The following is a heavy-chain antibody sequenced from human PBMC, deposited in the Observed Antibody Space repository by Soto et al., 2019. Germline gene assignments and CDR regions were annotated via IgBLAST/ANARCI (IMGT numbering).Heavy chain of an antibody. J-gene: IGHJ3*02. CDR2: VTPYKADT. V-gene: IGHV1-18*04. Sequence: QAQLVQSGAEVKKSGASVRVSCKASGYTLTNYGVTWVRQAPGQGLEWLGRVTPYKADTNSAQNLQGIVTMATDTSTNTAYLELRSLRSDDTAVYFCATDGPSNSGNLYAFDIWGQGTMVTVSA. D-gene: IGHD5-12*01. CDR1: GYTLTNYG. CDR3: ATDGPSNSGNLYAFDI.